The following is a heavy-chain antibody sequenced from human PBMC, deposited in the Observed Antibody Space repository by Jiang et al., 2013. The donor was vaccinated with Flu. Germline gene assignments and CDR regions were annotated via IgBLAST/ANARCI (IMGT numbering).Heavy chain of an antibody. Sequence: GPGLVKPSETLSLTCTVSGGSISSSSYYWGWIRQPPGKGLEWIGSIYYSGSTYYNPSLKSRVTISVDTSKNQFSLKLSSVTAADTAVYYCARDQGAIVFDYWGQGTLVTVSS. CDR1: GGSISSSSYY. V-gene: IGHV4-39*07. D-gene: IGHD2-15*01. CDR2: IYYSGST. J-gene: IGHJ4*02. CDR3: ARDQGAIVFDY.